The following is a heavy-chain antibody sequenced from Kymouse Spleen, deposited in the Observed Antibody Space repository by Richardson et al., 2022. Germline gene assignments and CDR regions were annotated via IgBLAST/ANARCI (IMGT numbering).Heavy chain of an antibody. CDR3: AKDLDIVVVPAASYFDL. CDR1: GFTFSSYG. D-gene: IGHD2-2*02. V-gene: IGHV3-30*18. Sequence: QVQLVESGGGVVQPGRSLRLSCAASGFTFSSYGMHWVRQAPGKGLEWVAVISYDGSNKYYADSVKGRFTISRDNSKNTLYLQMNSLRAEDTAVYYCAKDLDIVVVPAASYFDLWGRGTLVTVSS. CDR2: ISYDGSNK. J-gene: IGHJ2*01.